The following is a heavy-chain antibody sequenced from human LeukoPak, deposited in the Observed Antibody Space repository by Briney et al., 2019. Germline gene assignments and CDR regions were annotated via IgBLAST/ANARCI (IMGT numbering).Heavy chain of an antibody. CDR2: INWNGGST. D-gene: IGHD4-17*01. CDR1: GLTFDDYG. J-gene: IGHJ6*03. Sequence: GGSLRLSCAASGLTFDDYGMSWVRQAPGKGLEWVSGINWNGGSTGYADSVKGRFTISRDNAKNSLYLQMNSLRAEDTALYYCARGEDYGDYEDYYMDVWGKGTTVTISS. CDR3: ARGEDYGDYEDYYMDV. V-gene: IGHV3-20*04.